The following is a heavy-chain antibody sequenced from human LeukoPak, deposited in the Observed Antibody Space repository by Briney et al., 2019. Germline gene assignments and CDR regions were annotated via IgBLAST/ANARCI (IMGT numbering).Heavy chain of an antibody. Sequence: GASVNVSCKASGYTFTSYVISWVRQAPGQGLAWMGWISAYNGXTXXXXXXXXRVTMTTDTSTSTAYMELRSLRSEDTRVYYCAXXVXXXXXSFDYWGQGTLXTVSS. J-gene: IGHJ4*02. V-gene: IGHV1-18*01. CDR1: GYTFTSYV. CDR3: AXXVXXXXXSFDY. CDR2: ISAYNGXT.